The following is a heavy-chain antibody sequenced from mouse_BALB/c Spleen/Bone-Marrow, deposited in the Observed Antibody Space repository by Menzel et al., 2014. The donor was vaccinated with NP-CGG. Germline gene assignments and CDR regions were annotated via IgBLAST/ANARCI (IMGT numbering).Heavy chain of an antibody. CDR1: GFTFTDYY. D-gene: IGHD2-3*01. J-gene: IGHJ4*01. Sequence: EVQLQESGVGLVQPGGSLRLSCATSGFTFTDYYMSWVRQPPGKALEWLGFIRNKANGYTTEYSASVKGRFTISRDNSQSILYLQMNTLRAEDSATYYCARWLLRAMDYWGQGTSVTVSS. CDR2: IRNKANGYTT. CDR3: ARWLLRAMDY. V-gene: IGHV7-3*02.